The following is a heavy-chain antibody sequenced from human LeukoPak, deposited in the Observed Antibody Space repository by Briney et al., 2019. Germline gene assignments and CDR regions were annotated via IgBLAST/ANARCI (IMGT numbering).Heavy chain of an antibody. CDR2: ISSSSSYI. V-gene: IGHV3-21*01. Sequence: GGSLRPSCAASGFTFSSYSMNWVRQAPGKGLEWVSSISSSSSYIYYADSVKGRFTISRDNAKNSLYLQMNSLRAEDTAVYYCARDGNYGDIVVVVADAFDIWGQGTMVTVSS. CDR3: ARDGNYGDIVVVVADAFDI. CDR1: GFTFSSYS. D-gene: IGHD2-15*01. J-gene: IGHJ3*02.